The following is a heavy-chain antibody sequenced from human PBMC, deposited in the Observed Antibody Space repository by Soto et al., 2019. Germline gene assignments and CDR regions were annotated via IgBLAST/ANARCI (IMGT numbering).Heavy chain of an antibody. J-gene: IGHJ4*02. D-gene: IGHD6-13*01. CDR1: GFTFDDYA. Sequence: GVSLRLSCAASGFTFDDYAMHWVRQAPGKGLEWVSGISWNSGSIGYADSVKGRFTISRDNAKNSLYLQMNSLRAEDTALYYCAKDIATQYSSSWFDYWGQGTLVTVSS. CDR3: AKDIATQYSSSWFDY. V-gene: IGHV3-9*01. CDR2: ISWNSGSI.